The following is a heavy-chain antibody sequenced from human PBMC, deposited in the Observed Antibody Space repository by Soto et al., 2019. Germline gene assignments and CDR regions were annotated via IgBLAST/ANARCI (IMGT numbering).Heavy chain of an antibody. CDR2: LSGTGDSA. CDR3: AKCNGNYGSGTFSH. Sequence: EVHLLESGGGLVQPGGSLRLSCAGVGFTFNTYAMSWVRQAPGKGLEWVAALSGTGDSADYANSVKGRFTVSRDESKITLYLEMRSLNAEDTAMYYCAKCNGNYGSGTFSHWGQGTLVTVSS. V-gene: IGHV3-23*01. D-gene: IGHD3-10*01. J-gene: IGHJ4*02. CDR1: GFTFNTYA.